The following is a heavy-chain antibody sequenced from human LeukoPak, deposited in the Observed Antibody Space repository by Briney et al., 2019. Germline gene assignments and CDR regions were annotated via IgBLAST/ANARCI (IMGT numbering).Heavy chain of an antibody. D-gene: IGHD3-22*01. CDR1: GFTFSNYV. Sequence: GGSLRLSCAASGFTFSNYVMSWVRQAPGKGLEWVSAISGSDGSTYYADSVKGRFTISRDNSKNTLYLQMNSLRAEDTAVYYCAKGGRGYNMIVYEHDIYYFDYWGQGTLVTVSS. CDR3: AKGGRGYNMIVYEHDIYYFDY. V-gene: IGHV3-23*01. CDR2: ISGSDGST. J-gene: IGHJ4*02.